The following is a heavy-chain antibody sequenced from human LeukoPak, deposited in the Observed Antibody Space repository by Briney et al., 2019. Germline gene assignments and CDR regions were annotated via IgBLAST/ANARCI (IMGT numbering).Heavy chain of an antibody. Sequence: ASVKVSCKASGHTFTSYAMHWVRQAPGQRLEWMGWINAGNGNTKYSQKFQGRVTITRDTSASTAYMELSSLRSEDTAVYYCARVDLYCSGGSCYPERFDYWGQGTLVTVSS. CDR1: GHTFTSYA. J-gene: IGHJ4*02. CDR3: ARVDLYCSGGSCYPERFDY. V-gene: IGHV1-3*01. CDR2: INAGNGNT. D-gene: IGHD2-15*01.